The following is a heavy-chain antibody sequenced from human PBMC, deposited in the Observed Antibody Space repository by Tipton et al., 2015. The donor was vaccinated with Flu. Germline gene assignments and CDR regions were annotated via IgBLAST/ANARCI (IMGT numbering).Heavy chain of an antibody. D-gene: IGHD2-2*03. CDR2: INFRGTRT. Sequence: SLRLSCAASGFTFSRHGMSWVRQAPGKGLEWVSGINFRGTRTYSADSVNGRFTIPRDNSKNTLELQMNSLRVGDTAIYYCAKEMTSNSDSHGYLGPPDWFFDLWGRGTLVTVSS. J-gene: IGHJ2*01. V-gene: IGHV3-23*01. CDR1: GFTFSRHG. CDR3: AKEMTSNSDSHGYLGPPDWFFDL.